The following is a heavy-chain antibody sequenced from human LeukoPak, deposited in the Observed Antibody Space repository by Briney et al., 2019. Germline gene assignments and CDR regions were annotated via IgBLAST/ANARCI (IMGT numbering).Heavy chain of an antibody. Sequence: SETLSLTCTVSGGSISSYYWSWIRQPPGKGLEWIGYIYYSGSTYYNPSLKSRVTISVDTSKNQFSLKLSSVTAADTAVYYCARARSSGYLGFGGGMSAFDIWGQGIMVTVSS. V-gene: IGHV4-59*08. CDR2: IYYSGST. D-gene: IGHD3-22*01. CDR3: ARARSSGYLGFGGGMSAFDI. CDR1: GGSISSYY. J-gene: IGHJ3*02.